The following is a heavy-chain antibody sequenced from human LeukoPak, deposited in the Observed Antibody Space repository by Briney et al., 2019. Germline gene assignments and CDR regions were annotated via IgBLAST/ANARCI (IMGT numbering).Heavy chain of an antibody. CDR2: IYYSGST. J-gene: IGHJ6*03. CDR3: AKREAEYYYDSSGSPSIYYMDV. D-gene: IGHD3-22*01. CDR1: GGSISSYY. V-gene: IGHV4-59*01. Sequence: SETLSLTCTVSGGSISSYYWSWIRQPPGKGLEWIGYIYYSGSTNYNPSLKSRVTISVDTSKNQFSLKLSSVTAADTAVYYCAKREAEYYYDSSGSPSIYYMDVWGKGTTVTVSS.